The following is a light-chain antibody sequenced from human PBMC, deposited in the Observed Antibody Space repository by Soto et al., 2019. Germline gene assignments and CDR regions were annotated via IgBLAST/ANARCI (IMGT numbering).Light chain of an antibody. Sequence: DIQMTHSPSSVSASVVDIITFTCRASQGIGAWLAWYQQKPGKAPKLLIYAASSLQSGVPSRFSGSGSGTEFTLTISSLQPDDFATYYCQQYHNYWTFGQGTTVDIK. CDR1: QGIGAW. CDR2: AAS. J-gene: IGKJ1*01. V-gene: IGKV1D-16*01. CDR3: QQYHNYWT.